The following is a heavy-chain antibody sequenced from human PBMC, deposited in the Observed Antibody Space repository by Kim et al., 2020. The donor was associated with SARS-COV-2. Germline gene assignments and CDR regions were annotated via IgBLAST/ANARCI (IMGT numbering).Heavy chain of an antibody. D-gene: IGHD6-13*01. CDR2: ISSSSSYT. Sequence: GGSLRLSCAASGFTFSDYYMSWIRQAPGKGLEWVSYISSSSSYTNYADSVKGRFTISRDNTKNSLYLQMNSLRAEDTAVYYCARAGGGSWANFDYWGQGTLVTVSS. J-gene: IGHJ4*02. CDR3: ARAGGGSWANFDY. V-gene: IGHV3-11*06. CDR1: GFTFSDYY.